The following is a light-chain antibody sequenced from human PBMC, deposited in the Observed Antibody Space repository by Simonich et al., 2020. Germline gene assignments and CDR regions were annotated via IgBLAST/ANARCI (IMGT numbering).Light chain of an antibody. J-gene: IGLJ2*01. Sequence: QSALTQPASVSGSPGQSITISCTGTSSDVGSYNLVSWNQQHPGKAPKLMIYEGSKRPSGVSKRFSGSKSGNTASLTISGLQAEDEADYYCCSYAGSSTVVFGGGTKLTVL. V-gene: IGLV2-23*01. CDR1: SSDVGSYNL. CDR2: EGS. CDR3: CSYAGSSTVV.